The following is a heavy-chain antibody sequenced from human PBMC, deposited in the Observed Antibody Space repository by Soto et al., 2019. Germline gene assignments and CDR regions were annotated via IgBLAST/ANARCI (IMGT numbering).Heavy chain of an antibody. CDR1: GFTFSGSA. J-gene: IGHJ6*02. Sequence: PGGSLRLSCAASGFTFSGSAMHWVRQAAGKGLEWVGRIRSKANSYATAYAASVKGRFTIFRDGSKNTGYLQMNSLTSEDTSVYFCAXRTAMATARVYYGMDVWAQGPTVTVSS. D-gene: IGHD5-18*01. CDR2: IRSKANSYAT. CDR3: AXRTAMATARVYYGMDV. V-gene: IGHV3-73*01.